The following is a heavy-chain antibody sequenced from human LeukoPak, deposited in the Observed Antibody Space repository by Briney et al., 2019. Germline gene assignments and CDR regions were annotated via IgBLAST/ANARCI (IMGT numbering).Heavy chain of an antibody. Sequence: TSETLSLTCTVSGGSISSYYWSWIRQPPGKGLEWIGYIYYSGSTNYNPSLKSRVTISVDTSKNQFSLKLSSVTAADTAVYHCARHTYSGYDPFDYWGQGTLVTVSS. CDR3: ARHTYSGYDPFDY. V-gene: IGHV4-59*08. J-gene: IGHJ4*02. CDR1: GGSISSYY. CDR2: IYYSGST. D-gene: IGHD5-12*01.